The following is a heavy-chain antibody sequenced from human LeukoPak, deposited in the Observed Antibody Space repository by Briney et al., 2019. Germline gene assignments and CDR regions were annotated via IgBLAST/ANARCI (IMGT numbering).Heavy chain of an antibody. D-gene: IGHD1-26*01. CDR2: ISYDGSNK. CDR1: GFTFSIYA. CDR3: ARSDFSGASGSYDY. V-gene: IGHV3-30-3*01. Sequence: GGSLRLSCAASGFTFSIYAMHWVRQAPGKGLEWVAVISYDGSNKYYADSVKGRFTISRDNSKNTLYLQMNSLRAEDTAVYYCARSDFSGASGSYDYWGQGTLVTVSS. J-gene: IGHJ4*02.